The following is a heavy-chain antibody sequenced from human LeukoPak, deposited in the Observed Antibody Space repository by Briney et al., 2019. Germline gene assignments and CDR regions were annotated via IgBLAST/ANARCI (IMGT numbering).Heavy chain of an antibody. J-gene: IGHJ4*02. Sequence: GGSLRLSCAASGFTFSSYEMNWVRQAPGKGLEWVSYISSGGGNIYYADSVKGRFTISRDNAKSSLYLQMNSLRAEDTAVFYCARALPVAGSVLFDSWGQGTLVTVSS. CDR2: ISSGGGNI. D-gene: IGHD6-19*01. CDR1: GFTFSSYE. CDR3: ARALPVAGSVLFDS. V-gene: IGHV3-48*03.